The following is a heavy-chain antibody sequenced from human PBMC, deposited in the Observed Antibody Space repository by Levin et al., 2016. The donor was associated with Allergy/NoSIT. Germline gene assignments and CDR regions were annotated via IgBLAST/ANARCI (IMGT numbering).Heavy chain of an antibody. J-gene: IGHJ4*02. D-gene: IGHD6-19*01. Sequence: GESLKISCAASGFTFSSYWMSWFRQAPGKGLEWVANIKQDGSEKHYVDSVKGRFTISRDNSKNSLFLQMSSLRVEDTAVYYCARHQWPPLGHWGQGTLVTVSS. V-gene: IGHV3-7*01. CDR3: ARHQWPPLGH. CDR2: IKQDGSEK. CDR1: GFTFSSYW.